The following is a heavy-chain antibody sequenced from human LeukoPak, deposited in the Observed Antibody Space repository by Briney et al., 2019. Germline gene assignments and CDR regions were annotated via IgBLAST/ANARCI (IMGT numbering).Heavy chain of an antibody. CDR2: ISSSGSTI. CDR3: ASAYDSSGYSEFDY. V-gene: IGHV3-48*03. J-gene: IGHJ4*02. CDR1: GFTFSSYE. Sequence: GGSLRLSCAASGFTFSSYEMNWVRQAPGKGLEWVSYISSSGSTIYYADSVKGRFTISRDNAKNSLYLQMNSLRAEDTAVYYCASAYDSSGYSEFDYWGQGTLVTVSS. D-gene: IGHD3-22*01.